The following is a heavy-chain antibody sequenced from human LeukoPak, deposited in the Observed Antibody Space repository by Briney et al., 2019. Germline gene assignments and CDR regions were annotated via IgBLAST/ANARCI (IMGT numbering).Heavy chain of an antibody. CDR2: ISSSSSYI. J-gene: IGHJ4*02. CDR1: GFTFSSYS. Sequence: GGSLRLSCAASGFTFSSYSMNWVRQAPGKGLEWVSSISSSSSYIYYADSVKGRLTISRDNAKNSLYLQMNSLRAEDTAVYYCARSLHLAYCGGDCYQPLDYWGQGTLVTVSS. CDR3: ARSLHLAYCGGDCYQPLDY. V-gene: IGHV3-21*01. D-gene: IGHD2-21*02.